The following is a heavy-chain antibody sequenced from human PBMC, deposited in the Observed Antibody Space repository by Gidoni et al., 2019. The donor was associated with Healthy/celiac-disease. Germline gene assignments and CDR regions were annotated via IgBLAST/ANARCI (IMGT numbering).Heavy chain of an antibody. D-gene: IGHD3-22*01. J-gene: IGHJ3*02. CDR3: AKDPHVVIVRGGRDAFDI. V-gene: IGHV3-23*01. CDR2: ISGSGGST. CDR1: GFTFSSYA. Sequence: EVQLLESGGGLVQPGGSLRLSCAASGFTFSSYAMSWVRQAPGKGLEWVSAISGSGGSTYYADSVKGRFTISRDNSKNTLYLQMNSLRAEDTAVYYCAKDPHVVIVRGGRDAFDIWGQGTMVTVSS.